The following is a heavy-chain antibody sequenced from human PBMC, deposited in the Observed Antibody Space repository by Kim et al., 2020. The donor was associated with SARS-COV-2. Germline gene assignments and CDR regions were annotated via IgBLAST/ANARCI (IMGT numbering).Heavy chain of an antibody. V-gene: IGHV3-7*01. CDR2: IDQEGTET. J-gene: IGHJ4*02. Sequence: GGSLRLSCATSGFTFITSWMTWVRQAPGKGLEWVANIDQEGTETHYVDSVKGRFTISRDNDKRSLYLQMSSLRVEDTAVYYCARFPLGMITSGGLAVGGFDYWGRGILVTVSS. D-gene: IGHD3-16*01. CDR1: GFTFITSW. CDR3: ARFPLGMITSGGLAVGGFDY.